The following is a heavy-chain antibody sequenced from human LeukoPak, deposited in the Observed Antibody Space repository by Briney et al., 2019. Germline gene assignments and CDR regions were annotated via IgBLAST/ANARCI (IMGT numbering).Heavy chain of an antibody. J-gene: IGHJ4*02. CDR1: GYTFTGYY. CDR3: ARDTYCSSTSCYVFDY. Sequence: GGSVKVSCKASGYTFTGYYMHWVRQAPGQGLEWMGWINPNSGGTNYAQKFQGRVTMTRDTSISTAYMELSRLRSDDTAVYYCARDTYCSSTSCYVFDYWGQGTLVTVSS. D-gene: IGHD2-2*01. V-gene: IGHV1-2*02. CDR2: INPNSGGT.